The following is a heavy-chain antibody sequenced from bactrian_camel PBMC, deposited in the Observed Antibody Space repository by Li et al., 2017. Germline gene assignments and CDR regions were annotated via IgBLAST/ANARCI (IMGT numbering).Heavy chain of an antibody. D-gene: IGHD1*01. CDR2: LDSDGRI. V-gene: IGHV3S9*01. Sequence: HVQLVESGGSSVQAGGSLRLSCAVSVSSANDYCLGWFRQASGKEREWVGSLDSDGRINYADSVKGRFTISKDNRKNILYLQMNSLTPGDTAMYYCTARYEFGLGACSGVGGLGFWGQGTQVTVS. CDR1: VSSANDYC. J-gene: IGHJ6*01. CDR3: TARYEFGLGACSGVGGLGF.